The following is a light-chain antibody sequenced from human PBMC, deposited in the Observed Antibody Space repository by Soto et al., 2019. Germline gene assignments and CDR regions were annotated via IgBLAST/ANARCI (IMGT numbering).Light chain of an antibody. CDR2: DVT. CDR1: SSDVGAYNY. CDR3: TSYTSISTYV. V-gene: IGLV2-14*01. J-gene: IGLJ1*01. Sequence: QSALTQPASVSGPPGQSITISCTGTSSDVGAYNYVSWYQHHPGKAPRLVIYDVTNRPSGISGRFSGSKSGNTASLTISGLLAEDEADYYCTSYTSISTYVFGTGTKLTVL.